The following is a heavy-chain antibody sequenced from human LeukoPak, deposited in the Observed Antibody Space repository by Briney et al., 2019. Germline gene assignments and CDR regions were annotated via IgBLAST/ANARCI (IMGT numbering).Heavy chain of an antibody. CDR1: GGSISSGGYY. J-gene: IGHJ4*02. D-gene: IGHD3-16*02. V-gene: IGHV4-30-4*08. CDR3: ARTPTVWGSYRYTSDY. CDR2: IYYSGST. Sequence: SQTLSLTCTVSGGSISSGGYYWSWIRQPPGKGLEWIGYIYYSGSTYYNPSLKSRVTISVDTSKNQSSLKLSSVTAADTAVYYCARTPTVWGSYRYTSDYWGQGTLVTVSS.